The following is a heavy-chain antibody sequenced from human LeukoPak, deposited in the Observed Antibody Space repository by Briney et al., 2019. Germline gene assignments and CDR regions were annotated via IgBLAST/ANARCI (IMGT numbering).Heavy chain of an antibody. Sequence: SGPTLVNPTPTLTLTCTFSGFSLSTSGMRVSWIRQPPGEGLEWIGYIYYSGSTNYNPSLKSRVTISVDTSKNQFSLKLSSVTAADTAVYYCARLFWASEVQLADAFDIWGQGTMVTVSS. CDR3: ARLFWASEVQLADAFDI. J-gene: IGHJ3*02. CDR1: GFSLSTSGMR. CDR2: IYYSGST. V-gene: IGHV4-61*08. D-gene: IGHD6-13*01.